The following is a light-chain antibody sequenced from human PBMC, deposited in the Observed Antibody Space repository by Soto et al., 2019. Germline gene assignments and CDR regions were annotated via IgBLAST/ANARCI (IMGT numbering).Light chain of an antibody. J-gene: IGKJ4*01. V-gene: IGKV3-11*01. CDR2: DAS. CDR3: QQRSDWPTGT. Sequence: EIVLTQFPVTLSLSPGERATLSCRASQGVGSYLAWYQQKPGQAPRLLIYDASHRATDIPARFSGSGSGTDFTLTISGLEPEDFAVYYCQQRSDWPTGTFGGGTKV. CDR1: QGVGSY.